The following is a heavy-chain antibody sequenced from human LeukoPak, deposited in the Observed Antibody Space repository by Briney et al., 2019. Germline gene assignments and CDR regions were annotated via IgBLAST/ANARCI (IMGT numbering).Heavy chain of an antibody. J-gene: IGHJ6*02. D-gene: IGHD3-22*01. CDR1: GGTFSSYA. V-gene: IGHV1-69*04. Sequence: ASVKVSCKASGGTFSSYAISWVRQAPGQGLEWMGRIIPIFGIANYAQKFQGRVTITADKSTSTAYMELSSLRSEDTAVYYCARDPRLDYYDSSGYHRDKASDYYYYGMDVWGQGTTVTVSS. CDR3: ARDPRLDYYDSSGYHRDKASDYYYYGMDV. CDR2: IIPIFGIA.